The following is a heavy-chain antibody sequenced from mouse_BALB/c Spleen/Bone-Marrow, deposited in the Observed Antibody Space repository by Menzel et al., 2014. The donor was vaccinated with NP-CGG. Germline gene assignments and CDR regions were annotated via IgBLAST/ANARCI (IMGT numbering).Heavy chain of an antibody. CDR3: ARGGISVDY. J-gene: IGHJ2*01. Sequence: VKLVESGAELVRPGSSVKISCESSGYVFSTYWINWVKQRPGQGLEWIGQIYPGDGDTDYSGKFKDKATLTADKSSNTAYMQLSSLTSEDSAVYFCARGGISVDYWGQGTTLTVSS. V-gene: IGHV1-80*01. CDR2: IYPGDGDT. CDR1: GYVFSTYW.